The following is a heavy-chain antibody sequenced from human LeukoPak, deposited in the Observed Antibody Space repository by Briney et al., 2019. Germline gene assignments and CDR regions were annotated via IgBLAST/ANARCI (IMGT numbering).Heavy chain of an antibody. CDR1: GFTFSSYG. CDR2: ISYDGSNK. CDR3: AKVGSGSCY. J-gene: IGHJ4*02. Sequence: GGSLRLSCAASGFTFSSYGMHWVRQAPGKGLEWVAVISYDGSNKYYADSVKGRFTISRDNSKNTLYLQMNSLRAEDTAVYYCAKVGSGSCYWGQGALVTVSS. D-gene: IGHD1-26*01. V-gene: IGHV3-30*18.